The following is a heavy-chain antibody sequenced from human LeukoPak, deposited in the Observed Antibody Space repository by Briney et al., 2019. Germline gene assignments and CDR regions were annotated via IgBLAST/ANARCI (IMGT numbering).Heavy chain of an antibody. D-gene: IGHD2-15*01. CDR2: INPQSGST. Sequence: ASVKVSCKVSGYTFTDYYMHWVRQAPGQGLEWMGWINPQSGSTNYAQRFQGRVTMTRDTSINTAYMELSNPISDDTAVYYCARGVAATGGRWFDPWGQGTLVTVSS. J-gene: IGHJ5*02. CDR1: GYTFTDYY. CDR3: ARGVAATGGRWFDP. V-gene: IGHV1-2*02.